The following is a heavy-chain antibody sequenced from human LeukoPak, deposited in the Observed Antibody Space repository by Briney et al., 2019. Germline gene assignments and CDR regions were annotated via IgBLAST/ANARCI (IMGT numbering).Heavy chain of an antibody. CDR3: AREIEAAAYAYDY. D-gene: IGHD6-13*01. CDR2: IDSSGSNT. Sequence: PGGSLRLSCVVSGFTFSTYWMHWVRQGPGKGLVWVSRIDSSGSNTLYADSVRGRFTISRDNAKNTLYLQMNSLRVEDTAMYYCAREIEAAAYAYDYWGQGTLVTVSS. V-gene: IGHV3-74*01. J-gene: IGHJ4*02. CDR1: GFTFSTYW.